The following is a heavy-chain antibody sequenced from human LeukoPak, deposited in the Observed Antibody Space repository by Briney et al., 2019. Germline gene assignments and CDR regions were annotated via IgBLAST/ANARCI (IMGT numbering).Heavy chain of an antibody. D-gene: IGHD3-22*01. CDR2: IIPILGIA. Sequence: SVKVSCKASGGTFSSYAISWVRQAPGQGLEWMGRIIPILGIANYAQKFQGRVTITADKSTSTAYMELSSLRSEDTAVYYCARDSYYYDSSGYWSIFDYWGQGTLVTVSS. J-gene: IGHJ4*02. V-gene: IGHV1-69*04. CDR3: ARDSYYYDSSGYWSIFDY. CDR1: GGTFSSYA.